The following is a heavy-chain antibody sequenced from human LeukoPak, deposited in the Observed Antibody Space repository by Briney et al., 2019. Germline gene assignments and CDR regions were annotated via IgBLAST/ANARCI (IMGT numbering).Heavy chain of an antibody. CDR2: ISSSGSGGNT. D-gene: IGHD2-21*01. V-gene: IGHV3-23*01. Sequence: GGSLRLSCAASGVTLSSYAMSWARQAPGKGLEWVSGISSSGSGGNTYYADSVKGRFTISRDNSKNTLYLQMNTLRAEDTAVYYCAKETPVVITMTTAFDYWGQGTLVTVSS. J-gene: IGHJ4*02. CDR1: GVTLSSYA. CDR3: AKETPVVITMTTAFDY.